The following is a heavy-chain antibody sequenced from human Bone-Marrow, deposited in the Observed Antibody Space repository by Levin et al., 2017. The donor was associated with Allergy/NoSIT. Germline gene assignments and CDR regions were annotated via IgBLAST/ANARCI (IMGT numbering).Heavy chain of an antibody. V-gene: IGHV4-39*07. D-gene: IGHD2-2*01. Sequence: SETLSLTCTVSGGSMSSSRHLWGWIRQPPKKGLEWIGIIYYSGSTYYNPSLSRRVTISVDTSKNQFSLKLSSVTAADTAVYYCARAVTDCDRVSCGKGWADSWGQGTLVTVSS. CDR3: ARAVTDCDRVSCGKGWADS. CDR2: IYYSGST. CDR1: GGSMSSSRHL. J-gene: IGHJ4*02.